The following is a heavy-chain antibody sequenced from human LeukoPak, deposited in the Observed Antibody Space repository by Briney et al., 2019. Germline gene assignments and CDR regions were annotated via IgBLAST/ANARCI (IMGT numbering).Heavy chain of an antibody. Sequence: SQTLSLTCDISGDSVSSNSAAWNWIRQSPLRGLEWLGRTYYRSKWYNDYAVSVKSRITINPDTSKNQFSLRLNSVTPEDTAVYYCTRGAPVGSSREFDYWGQGTLVTVSS. V-gene: IGHV6-1*01. J-gene: IGHJ4*02. CDR1: GDSVSSNSAA. CDR3: TRGAPVGSSREFDY. D-gene: IGHD5-24*01. CDR2: TYYRSKWYN.